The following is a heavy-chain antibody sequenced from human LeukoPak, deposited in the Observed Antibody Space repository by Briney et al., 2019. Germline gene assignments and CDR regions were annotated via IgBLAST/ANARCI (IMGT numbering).Heavy chain of an antibody. J-gene: IGHJ3*02. V-gene: IGHV1-24*01. CDR3: AKVSGSIAAAGNFDI. Sequence: ASVKVSCKVSGYTLTELSMHWVRQAPGKGLEWMGGFDPEDGETIYAQKFQGRVTMTEDTSTDTAYMELSSLRSEDTAVYYCAKVSGSIAAAGNFDIWGQGTMVTVSS. CDR2: FDPEDGET. D-gene: IGHD6-13*01. CDR1: GYTLTELS.